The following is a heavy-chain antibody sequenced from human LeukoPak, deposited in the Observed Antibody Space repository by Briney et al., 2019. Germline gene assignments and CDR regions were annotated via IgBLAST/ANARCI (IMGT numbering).Heavy chain of an antibody. CDR2: ITDSGGDT. J-gene: IGHJ4*02. Sequence: PGGSLRLSCAASGFTFSRYAMSWVRQAPGKGLEWVASITDSGGDTYHAASVKGRFTISRDNSEKTLYLQMNSLRVEDTAVYYCAKGSSSSRPYYFDYWGQGTLVTVSS. V-gene: IGHV3-23*01. CDR3: AKGSSSSRPYYFDY. D-gene: IGHD6-6*01. CDR1: GFTFSRYA.